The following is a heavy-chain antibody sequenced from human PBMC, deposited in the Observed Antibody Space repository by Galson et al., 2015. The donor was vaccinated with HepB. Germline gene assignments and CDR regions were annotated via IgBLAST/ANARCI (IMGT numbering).Heavy chain of an antibody. Sequence: SVKVSCKASGYTFTNYYMHWVRQAPGQGLEWMGRINPNSGGTNFAQKFQGRVTMTRDTSISTAYMQLSRLRSDDTAVYYCASGRCSGGSCYPDSWGQGTLVTVSS. V-gene: IGHV1-2*06. CDR2: INPNSGGT. CDR1: GYTFTNYY. D-gene: IGHD2-15*01. CDR3: ASGRCSGGSCYPDS. J-gene: IGHJ5*01.